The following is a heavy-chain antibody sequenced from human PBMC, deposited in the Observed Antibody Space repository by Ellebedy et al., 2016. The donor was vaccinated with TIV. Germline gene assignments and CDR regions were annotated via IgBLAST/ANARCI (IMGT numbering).Heavy chain of an antibody. Sequence: GGSLRLSCAASGFTFSSPWMHWVRQAPGKGLVWVSHINSDGSVTNYADSVKGRFTISRDNAKNTLYLQMNSLRAEDTAVYYCRGSGYFDSWGQGTLVTVSS. CDR2: INSDGSVT. CDR3: RGSGYFDS. D-gene: IGHD3-10*01. CDR1: GFTFSSPW. J-gene: IGHJ4*02. V-gene: IGHV3-74*01.